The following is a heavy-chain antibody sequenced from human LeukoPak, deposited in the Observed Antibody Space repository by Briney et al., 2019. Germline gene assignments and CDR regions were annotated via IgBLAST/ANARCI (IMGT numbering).Heavy chain of an antibody. CDR3: ARVVRGVFDY. CDR1: GFTFSSYS. CDR2: ISSSSSTI. Sequence: GGSLRLSCAASGFTFSSYSMYWVRQAPGKGLEWVSYISSSSSTIYYADSVKGRFTISRDNAKNSLYLQMNSLRAEDTAVYYCARVVRGVFDYWGQGTLVTVSS. D-gene: IGHD3-10*01. V-gene: IGHV3-48*01. J-gene: IGHJ4*02.